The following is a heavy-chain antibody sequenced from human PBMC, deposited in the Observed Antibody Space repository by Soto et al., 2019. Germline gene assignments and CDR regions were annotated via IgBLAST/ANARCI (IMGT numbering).Heavy chain of an antibody. J-gene: IGHJ6*02. CDR2: IYYSGST. CDR1: GGSVSSGSYY. D-gene: IGHD6-13*01. CDR3: ARDGKYSSSWYSPYYYGMDV. V-gene: IGHV4-61*01. Sequence: QVQLQESGPGLVKPSETLSLTCTVSGGSVSSGSYYWSWIRQPPGKGLEWIGYIYYSGSTNYNPSLKSRVTISVDTSKNQCSLKLSSVTAADTAVYYCARDGKYSSSWYSPYYYGMDVWGQGTTVTVSS.